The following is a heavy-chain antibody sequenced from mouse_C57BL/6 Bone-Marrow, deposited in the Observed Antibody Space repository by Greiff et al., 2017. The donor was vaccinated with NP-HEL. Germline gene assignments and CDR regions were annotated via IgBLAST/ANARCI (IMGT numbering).Heavy chain of an antibody. CDR2: IYPGSGST. J-gene: IGHJ2*01. V-gene: IGHV1-55*01. D-gene: IGHD1-1*01. CDR3: AREYCDSSSGFDY. Sequence: VQLQQPGAELVKPGASVKMSCKASGYTFTSYWITWVKQRPGQGLEWIGDIYPGSGSTNYNEKFKSKATLTVDTSSSTAYMQLSSLTSEDSAVYYCAREYCDSSSGFDYWGQGTTLTVSS. CDR1: GYTFTSYW.